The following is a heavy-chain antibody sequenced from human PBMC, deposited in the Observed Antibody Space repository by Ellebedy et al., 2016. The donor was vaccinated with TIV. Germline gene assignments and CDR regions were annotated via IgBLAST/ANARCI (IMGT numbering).Heavy chain of an antibody. D-gene: IGHD1-7*01. CDR2: ISYDGSNK. Sequence: GESLKISCAASGFTFSSYAMHWVRQAPGKGLEWVAVISYDGSNKYYADSVKGRFTISRDDAENTVFLHMSSLRDEDTAVYFCVREAAIGGTVFFDDWGQGALVTVSS. CDR3: VREAAIGGTVFFDD. J-gene: IGHJ4*02. CDR1: GFTFSSYA. V-gene: IGHV3-30-3*01.